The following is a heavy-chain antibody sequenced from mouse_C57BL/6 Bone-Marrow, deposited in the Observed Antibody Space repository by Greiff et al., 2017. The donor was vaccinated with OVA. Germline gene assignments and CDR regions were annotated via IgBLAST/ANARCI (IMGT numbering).Heavy chain of an antibody. Sequence: QVQLQQSGAELARPGASVKLSCKASGYTFTSYGISWVKQRTGQGLEWIGEIYPRSGNTYYNEKFKGKATLTADKSSSTAYMELRSLTSEDSAVYFCARGKWITTRGYFDYWGQGTTLTVSS. CDR3: ARGKWITTRGYFDY. CDR1: GYTFTSYG. D-gene: IGHD1-1*01. V-gene: IGHV1-81*01. J-gene: IGHJ2*01. CDR2: IYPRSGNT.